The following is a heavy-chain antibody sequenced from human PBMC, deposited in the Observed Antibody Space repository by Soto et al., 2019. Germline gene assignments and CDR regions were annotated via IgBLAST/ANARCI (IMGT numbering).Heavy chain of an antibody. CDR1: GYTFTSYY. D-gene: IGHD4-17*01. Sequence: ASVKVSCKASGYTFTSYYMHWVRQAPGQGLEWMVIINPSGGSTSYAQKFQGRVTMTRDTSTSTVYMELSSLRSEDTAVYYCARDDNDYGDLNWFDPWGQGTLVTVSS. V-gene: IGHV1-46*01. J-gene: IGHJ5*02. CDR2: INPSGGST. CDR3: ARDDNDYGDLNWFDP.